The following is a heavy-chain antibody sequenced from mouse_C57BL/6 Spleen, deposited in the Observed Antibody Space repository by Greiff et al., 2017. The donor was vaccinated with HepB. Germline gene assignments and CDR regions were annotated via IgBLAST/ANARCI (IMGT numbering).Heavy chain of an antibody. CDR3: AISPYYGSLDY. D-gene: IGHD1-1*01. Sequence: VQLQQSGPELVKPGASVKISCKASGYAFSSSWMNWVKQRPGKGLEWIGRIYPGDGDTNYNGKCKGKATLTADKASSTAYMQLSSLTSEDSAVYFCAISPYYGSLDYWGQGTTLTVSS. CDR1: GYAFSSSW. J-gene: IGHJ2*01. V-gene: IGHV1-82*01. CDR2: IYPGDGDT.